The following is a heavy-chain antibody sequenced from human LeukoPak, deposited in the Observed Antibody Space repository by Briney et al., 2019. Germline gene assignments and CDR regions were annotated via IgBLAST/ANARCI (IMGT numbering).Heavy chain of an antibody. V-gene: IGHV3-48*04. Sequence: GGPLRLSCAVSGFTVSTYAMNWIRQAPGKGLEWVSYFGSSSGTIHYADSVRGRFTISRDNAKMSLYLQMNSLRVEDTAVYYCARSNGLRYFDRWGQGTLVTVSS. CDR1: GFTVSTYA. CDR2: FGSSSGTI. CDR3: ARSNGLRYFDR. D-gene: IGHD2-8*01. J-gene: IGHJ4*02.